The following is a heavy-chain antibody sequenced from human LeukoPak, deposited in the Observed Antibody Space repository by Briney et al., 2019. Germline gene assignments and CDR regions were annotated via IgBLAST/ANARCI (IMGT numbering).Heavy chain of an antibody. D-gene: IGHD3-22*01. CDR3: ATGRGSSGYDH. V-gene: IGHV4-4*07. CDR1: GGSISNKY. CDR2: IYTSGST. Sequence: PSETLSLTCTVSGGSISNKYWTWIRQPAGKGLEWIGHIYTSGSTNYNPSLKSRVTMSVDTSKNQFSLGLSSVTAADTAVYYCATGRGSSGYDHWGQGTLVTVSS. J-gene: IGHJ5*02.